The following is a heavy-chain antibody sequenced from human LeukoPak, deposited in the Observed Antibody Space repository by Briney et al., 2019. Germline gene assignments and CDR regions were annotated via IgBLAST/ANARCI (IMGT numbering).Heavy chain of an antibody. V-gene: IGHV3-23*01. D-gene: IGHD2-15*01. Sequence: GGSLRLSCAASGFTFSSSAMSWVRQALGKGLEWVSAISNNGGYTYYADSVQGRFTISRDNSKSTLCLQMNSLRAEDTAVYYRAKQLGYCSDGSCYFPYWGQGTLVTVSS. J-gene: IGHJ4*02. CDR2: ISNNGGYT. CDR1: GFTFSSSA. CDR3: AKQLGYCSDGSCYFPY.